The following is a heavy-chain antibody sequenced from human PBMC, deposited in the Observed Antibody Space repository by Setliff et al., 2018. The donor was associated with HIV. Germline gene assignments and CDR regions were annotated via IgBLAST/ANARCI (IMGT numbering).Heavy chain of an antibody. Sequence: GESLKISCAASGFTFSNYWMSWVRQAPGKGLEWVANIKKDGSEKYYVDFVKGRFTISGDNAKNSLYLQMNSLRAEDTAVYYCARVGFCGWCLDYWGQGTVVTVSS. CDR1: GFTFSNYW. CDR2: IKKDGSEK. CDR3: ARVGFCGWCLDY. V-gene: IGHV3-7*03. D-gene: IGHD6-19*01. J-gene: IGHJ4*02.